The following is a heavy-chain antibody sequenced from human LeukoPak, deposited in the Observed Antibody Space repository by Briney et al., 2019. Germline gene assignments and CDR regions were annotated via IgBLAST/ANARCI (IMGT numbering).Heavy chain of an antibody. CDR2: IYTSGST. J-gene: IGHJ3*02. V-gene: IGHV4-4*07. CDR3: ARDLGYAFCSGYTTFDI. CDR1: GGSISSYY. D-gene: IGHD3-3*01. Sequence: SETLSLTCTVSGGSISSYYWSWIRQPAGKGLEWIGRIYTSGSTNYNPSLKSRVTMSVDTSKNQFSLKLSSVTAADTAVYYCARDLGYAFCSGYTTFDIWGQGTMVTVSS.